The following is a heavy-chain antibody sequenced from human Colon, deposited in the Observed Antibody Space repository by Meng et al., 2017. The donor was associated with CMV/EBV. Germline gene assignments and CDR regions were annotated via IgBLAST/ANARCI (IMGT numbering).Heavy chain of an antibody. CDR2: ISHSGNT. D-gene: IGHD2-2*01. CDR3: ARGRWVAVLPDTMPGGDVDP. CDR1: GASFSAYY. V-gene: IGHV4-34*01. J-gene: IGHJ5*02. Sequence: SETLCLTCAVSGASFSAYYWNWIRQSPGKGLEWIGQISHSGNTYYNPSLKSRVSISVDTSKNQFSLKLSSMTAVDTAVYYGARGRWVAVLPDTMPGGDVDPWGPGSLVTVSS.